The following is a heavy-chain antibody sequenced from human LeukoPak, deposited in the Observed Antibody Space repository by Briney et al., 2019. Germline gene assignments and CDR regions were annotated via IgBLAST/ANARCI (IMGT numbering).Heavy chain of an antibody. CDR3: ATDLLMWKTKFTMIFP. CDR2: INPSGGST. D-gene: IGHD3-22*01. J-gene: IGHJ5*02. CDR1: GYTFTSYY. Sequence: ASVKVSCKASGYTFTSYYMHWVRQAPGQGLEWMGIINPSGGSTSYAQKFQGRVTMTEDTSTDTAYMELSSLRSEDTAVYYCATDLLMWKTKFTMIFPWGQGTLVTVSS. V-gene: IGHV1-46*01.